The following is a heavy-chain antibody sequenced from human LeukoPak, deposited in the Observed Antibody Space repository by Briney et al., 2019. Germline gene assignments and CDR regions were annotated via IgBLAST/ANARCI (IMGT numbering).Heavy chain of an antibody. CDR2: IIPVFGTI. CDR3: ARCSPGDSSNFYAVLQY. V-gene: IGHV1-69*06. Sequence: SVKVSCKASGGTFSSYAASWVRLTPGQGLEWRGGIIPVFGTITYAQKFQAKVTMTADKSTNTAYLEISSLTSDDTAVYYCARCSPGDSSNFYAVLQYWGQGTLVTVSS. J-gene: IGHJ4*02. CDR1: GGTFSSYA. D-gene: IGHD3-22*01.